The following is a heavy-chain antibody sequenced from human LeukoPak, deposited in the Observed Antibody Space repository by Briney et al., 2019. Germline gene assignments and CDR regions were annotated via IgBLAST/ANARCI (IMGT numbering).Heavy chain of an antibody. D-gene: IGHD5-18*01. CDR2: ISYDGSNK. CDR3: ARRTAMVSLDY. J-gene: IGHJ4*02. CDR1: GFTFSSYA. Sequence: GGSLRLSCAASGFTFSSYAMHWVRQAPGKGLEWVAVISYDGSNKYYADSVKGRFTISRDNSKNTLYLQMNSPRAEDTAVYYCARRTAMVSLDYWGQGTLVTVSS. V-gene: IGHV3-30*04.